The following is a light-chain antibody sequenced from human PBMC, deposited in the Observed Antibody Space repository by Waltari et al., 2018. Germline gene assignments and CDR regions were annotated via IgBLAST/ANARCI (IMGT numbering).Light chain of an antibody. CDR2: DFS. CDR3: TSYTSRHSLV. CDR1: SRDVGDYDW. V-gene: IGLV2-14*03. J-gene: IGLJ1*01. Sequence: QSALTQPASVSGSPGQSITISCTGTSRDVGDYDWVSWYQQPPGKAPKVVIFDFSYRPSGVSNRFSGSKSGNTASLTISGLQAEDEADYYCTSYTSRHSLVFGTGTKVTVL.